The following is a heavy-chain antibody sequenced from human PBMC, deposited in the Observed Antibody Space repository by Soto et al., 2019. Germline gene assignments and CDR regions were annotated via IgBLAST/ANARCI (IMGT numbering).Heavy chain of an antibody. D-gene: IGHD1-26*01. J-gene: IGHJ4*02. CDR3: ARGGSSYLFDY. CDR1: GYSFTSYW. Sequence: PGESLKISCKASGYSFTSYWIAWVRQMPDKGLECMGIIYPDDSDTRYNPSFQGQVTISADKSISTAYLQWSSLKASDTAMYFCARGGSSYLFDYWGQGTLVTVS. V-gene: IGHV5-51*01. CDR2: IYPDDSDT.